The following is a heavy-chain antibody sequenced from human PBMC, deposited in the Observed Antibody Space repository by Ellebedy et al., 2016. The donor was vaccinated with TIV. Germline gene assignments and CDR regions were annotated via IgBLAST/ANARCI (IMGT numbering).Heavy chain of an antibody. J-gene: IGHJ3*02. Sequence: PGGSLRLSCAASRFTFSSYSMNWVRHAPGKGLEWVSSICSVSSYLYYADSVKGRFTISRDNAKNSLYLQMNSLRAEDTAVYYCARDMINRNAFDIWGQGTMVTVSS. CDR3: ARDMINRNAFDI. D-gene: IGHD3-16*01. CDR1: RFTFSSYS. V-gene: IGHV3-21*01. CDR2: ICSVSSYL.